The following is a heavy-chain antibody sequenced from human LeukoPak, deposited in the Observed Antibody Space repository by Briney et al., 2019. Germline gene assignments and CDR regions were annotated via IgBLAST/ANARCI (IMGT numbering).Heavy chain of an antibody. CDR1: GDSISSYY. CDR3: ARDAFGRSGFDY. V-gene: IGHV4-59*01. J-gene: IGHJ4*02. Sequence: SETLSLTCTVSGDSISSYYWSWIRQPPGKGLEWIGCIYYSGSTKYNPSLKSRVTISRDTSKNQFSLKLSSVTAADTAVYYCARDAFGRSGFDYWSKGTLVTVSS. D-gene: IGHD3-3*02. CDR2: IYYSGST.